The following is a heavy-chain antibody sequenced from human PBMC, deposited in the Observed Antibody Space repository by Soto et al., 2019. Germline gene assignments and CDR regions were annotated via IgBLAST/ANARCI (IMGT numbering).Heavy chain of an antibody. V-gene: IGHV4-59*02. Sequence: SETLSVTCAVSGESVIDYYWSWIRQPPGKGLEWIGHIYYTGSTNYNPSLRSRVTMSQDTSKNQFSLKLASVTAADTAVYYCARSGYYGFVYWGQGALVTVSS. D-gene: IGHD3-10*01. CDR1: GESVIDYY. J-gene: IGHJ4*02. CDR2: IYYTGST. CDR3: ARSGYYGFVY.